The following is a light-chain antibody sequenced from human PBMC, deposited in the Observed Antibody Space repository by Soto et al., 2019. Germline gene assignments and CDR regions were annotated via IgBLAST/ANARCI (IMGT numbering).Light chain of an antibody. J-gene: IGKJ1*01. CDR2: KAS. V-gene: IGKV1-5*03. CDR1: QTISSW. CDR3: QHYNSYSEA. Sequence: DIQMTQSPSTLSGSVGDRVTITCRASQTISSWLAWYQQKPGKGPKLLIYKASTLKSGVPSRFSGSGSGTELTLTISSLQPDDFATYDCQHYNSYSEAFGHGTKVELK.